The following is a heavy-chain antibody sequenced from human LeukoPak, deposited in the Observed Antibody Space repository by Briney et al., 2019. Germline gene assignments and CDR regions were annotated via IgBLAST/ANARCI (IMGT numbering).Heavy chain of an antibody. CDR3: ARERYYGWGSYPAPRFDY. Sequence: GGSLRLSCAASGFTFSSYAMHWVRQAPGKGLEWVAVISYDGNNKYYADSVKGRFTISRDNSKNTLYLQMNSMRAEDTAVYYCARERYYGWGSYPAPRFDYWGQGTLVTVSS. CDR1: GFTFSSYA. J-gene: IGHJ4*02. CDR2: ISYDGNNK. D-gene: IGHD3-10*01. V-gene: IGHV3-30*04.